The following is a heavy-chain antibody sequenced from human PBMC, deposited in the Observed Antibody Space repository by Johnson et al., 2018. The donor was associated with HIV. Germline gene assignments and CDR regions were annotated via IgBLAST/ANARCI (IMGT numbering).Heavy chain of an antibody. D-gene: IGHD6-19*01. CDR3: ARDIIAVAGYDAFDI. CDR1: GFTFSNYG. J-gene: IGHJ3*02. V-gene: IGHV3-30*02. Sequence: QVQLVESGGGVVQPGGSLRLSCAASGFTFSNYGMHWVRQAPGKGLEWVAFIRYDGSNKYYGDSVKGRFTISRDNSKNTLYVQMNSLRAVDTAVYYCARDIIAVAGYDAFDIWGQGTMVTVSS. CDR2: IRYDGSNK.